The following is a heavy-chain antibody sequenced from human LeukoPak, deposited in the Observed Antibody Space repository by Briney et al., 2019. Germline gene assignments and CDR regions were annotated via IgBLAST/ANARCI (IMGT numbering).Heavy chain of an antibody. CDR3: ARWRGEYYYDSRGYRGAIDY. Sequence: PGRSLRLSCTASGFTFDNYALPWVRQTPAKGLEWVAVISNDGNKKFYTDSVKGRFIISRDNSKNTLSLQMSSLRLEDAAVYYCARWRGEYYYDSRGYRGAIDYWGQGTLVTVSS. CDR1: GFTFDNYA. J-gene: IGHJ4*02. V-gene: IGHV3-30-3*01. CDR2: ISNDGNKK. D-gene: IGHD3-22*01.